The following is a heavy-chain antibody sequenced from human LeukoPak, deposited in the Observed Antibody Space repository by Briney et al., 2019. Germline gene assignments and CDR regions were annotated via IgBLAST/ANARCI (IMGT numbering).Heavy chain of an antibody. D-gene: IGHD3-9*01. CDR2: INHSGST. CDR3: ARVPWLFCFDY. V-gene: IGHV4-34*01. CDR1: GGSFSGYD. Sequence: KPSETLSLTCAVYGGSFSGYDWSWVRQPPGKGLEWIGEINHSGSTNYNPSLKSRVTISIDTSKNQFSLKLSSVTAADTAVYYCARVPWLFCFDYWGQGTLVTVSS. J-gene: IGHJ4*02.